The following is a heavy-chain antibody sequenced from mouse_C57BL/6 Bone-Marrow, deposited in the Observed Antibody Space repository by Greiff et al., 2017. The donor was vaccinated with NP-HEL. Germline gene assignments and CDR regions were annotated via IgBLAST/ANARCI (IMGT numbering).Heavy chain of an antibody. CDR2: IDPANGNT. CDR1: GFTFKNTY. J-gene: IGHJ1*03. V-gene: IGHV14-3*01. Sequence: EVLLVESVAELVRPGASVKLSCTASGFTFKNTYMHWVQQRPEQGLEWIGRIDPANGNTKYAPKFQGKATITADKSSNTAYLQLSMLTYGDTAIYYCASGLFYWYFDVGGTGTTVTVSS. D-gene: IGHD1-1*02. CDR3: ASGLFYWYFDV.